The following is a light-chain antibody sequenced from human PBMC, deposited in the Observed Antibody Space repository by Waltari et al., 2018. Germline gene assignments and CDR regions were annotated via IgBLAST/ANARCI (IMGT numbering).Light chain of an antibody. CDR2: DVD. Sequence: QSALTQPRSVSGSPGPSVPLSCTGTSSYVCGYNYVSWYQQHPGKAPKLMIYDVDKRPSGVPDRFSGSKSGNTASLTISGLQAEDEADYYCCSYAGSYTYVFGTGTKVTVL. CDR1: SSYVCGYNY. CDR3: CSYAGSYTYV. J-gene: IGLJ1*01. V-gene: IGLV2-11*01.